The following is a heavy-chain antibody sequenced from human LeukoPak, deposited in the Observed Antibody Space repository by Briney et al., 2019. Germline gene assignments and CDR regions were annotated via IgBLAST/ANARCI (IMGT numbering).Heavy chain of an antibody. CDR2: IYYSGST. Sequence: SETLSLTCTVSGGSISSYYWSWLRQPPGKGLEWIGYIYYSGSTNYNPSLKSRVTISVDTSKNQFSLKLSSVTAADTAVYYCVRGGDGRRDAFDIWGQGTMVTVSS. CDR3: VRGGDGRRDAFDI. D-gene: IGHD2-21*02. CDR1: GGSISSYY. V-gene: IGHV4-59*01. J-gene: IGHJ3*02.